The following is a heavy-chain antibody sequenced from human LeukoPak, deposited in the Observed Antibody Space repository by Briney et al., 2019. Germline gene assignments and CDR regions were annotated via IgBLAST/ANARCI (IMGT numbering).Heavy chain of an antibody. CDR2: INGYNGNT. J-gene: IGHJ4*02. D-gene: IGHD4-17*01. CDR3: ARDDVYGDRDFDY. CDR1: GYRLSSYD. Sequence: ASVKVSCKASGYRLSSYDINWVRQAPGQGLEWMGWINGYNGNTRYAQKLQGRVTMTTDTSTGTAYMELGSLRSDDTAVYYCARDDVYGDRDFDYWGQGTPVTVSS. V-gene: IGHV1-18*01.